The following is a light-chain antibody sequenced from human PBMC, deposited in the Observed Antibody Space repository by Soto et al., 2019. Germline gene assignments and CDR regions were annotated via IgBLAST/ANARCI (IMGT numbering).Light chain of an antibody. J-gene: IGKJ4*01. V-gene: IGKV3-11*01. CDR3: QQRRNWPLT. CDR2: DAS. CDR1: QSVSSY. Sequence: EIVLTQSPATLSLSPGERATLSCRASQSVSSYLAWYQQKPGQAPRLLMSDASNRATGIPARFSGSGSGTDFTLTISSLEPEDFAVYYCQQRRNWPLTFRGGPKVEIK.